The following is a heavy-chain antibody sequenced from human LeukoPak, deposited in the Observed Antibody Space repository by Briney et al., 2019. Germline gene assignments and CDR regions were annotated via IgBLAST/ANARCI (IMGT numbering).Heavy chain of an antibody. CDR3: AKDLPPFIVVVPAAMEGWFDP. D-gene: IGHD2-2*01. CDR1: GFTFSSYA. Sequence: GGSLRLSCAASGFTFSSYAMSWVRQAPGKGLEWVSAISGSGGSTYYADSVEGRFTISRDNSKNTLYLQMNSLRAEDTAVYYCAKDLPPFIVVVPAAMEGWFDPWGQGTLVTVSS. CDR2: ISGSGGST. J-gene: IGHJ5*02. V-gene: IGHV3-23*01.